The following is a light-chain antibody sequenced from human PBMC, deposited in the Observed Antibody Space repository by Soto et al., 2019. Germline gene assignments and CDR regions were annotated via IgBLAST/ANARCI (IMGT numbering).Light chain of an antibody. CDR2: DAS. CDR1: QSISNW. CDR3: QQYNNYSPYT. J-gene: IGKJ2*01. V-gene: IGKV1-5*01. Sequence: DVQMTQSPSTLTASVGDIVTITCRASQSISNWVAWFQQKPGKGPKLLIYDASSLESGVPSRFSGSGSGTEFTLTISSLQPDYSSTYYCQQYNNYSPYTFFQGTKLEIK.